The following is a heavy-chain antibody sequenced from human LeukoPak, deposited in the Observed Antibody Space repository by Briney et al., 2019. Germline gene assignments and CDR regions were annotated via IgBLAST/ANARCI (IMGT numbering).Heavy chain of an antibody. V-gene: IGHV3-74*01. CDR1: GFTFSSYW. J-gene: IGHJ4*02. CDR3: ARRSSGSPPYYFDY. D-gene: IGHD1-26*01. CDR2: INSDGSTT. Sequence: GGSLRLSCAASGFTFSSYWMHWVRQAPGKGLVWVSRINSDGSTTNYADSVKGRFTISRDNAKNTLYLQMNSLRAEDTAVYYCARRSSGSPPYYFDYWGQGTLVTVSS.